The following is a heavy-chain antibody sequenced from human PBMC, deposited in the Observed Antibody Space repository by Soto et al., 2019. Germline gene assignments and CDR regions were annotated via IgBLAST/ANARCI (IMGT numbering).Heavy chain of an antibody. CDR3: AAGEYYDFWSGYWPPNYYYGMDV. J-gene: IGHJ6*02. CDR2: IVVGSGNT. CDR1: GFTFTSSA. D-gene: IGHD3-3*01. Sequence: GASVKVSCKASGFTFTSSAVQWVRQARGQRLEWIGWIVVGSGNTNYAQKFQERVTITRDMSTSTAYMELSSLRSEDTAVYYCAAGEYYDFWSGYWPPNYYYGMDVWGQGTTVTVS. V-gene: IGHV1-58*01.